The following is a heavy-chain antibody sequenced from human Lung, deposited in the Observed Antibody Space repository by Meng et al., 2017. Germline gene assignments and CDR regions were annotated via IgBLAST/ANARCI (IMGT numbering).Heavy chain of an antibody. CDR2: FSYTGST. CDR3: AGYSGRFSIHFDY. J-gene: IGHJ4*02. D-gene: IGHD1-26*01. Sequence: QVQLLESGPGLVKPSGTLSLTCAVSGGSFRSSPWWTWVRQPTGKGLQWIGEFSYTGSTNYNPSLESRLSMSIDEAKNHISLTLTSVTAADTAVYYCAGYSGRFSIHFDYWGQGALVTVSS. V-gene: IGHV4-4*02. CDR1: GGSFRSSPW.